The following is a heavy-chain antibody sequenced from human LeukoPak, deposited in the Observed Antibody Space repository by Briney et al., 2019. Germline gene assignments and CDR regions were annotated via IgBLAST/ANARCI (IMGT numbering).Heavy chain of an antibody. J-gene: IGHJ6*03. V-gene: IGHV1-69*13. CDR2: IIPIFGTA. Sequence: SVKVSCKASGYTFTGYYMHWVRQAPGQGLEWMGGIIPIFGTANYAQKFQGRVTITADESTSTAYMELSSLRSEDTAVYYCARGHDSSGYLYYYYYMDVWGKGTTVTVSS. CDR3: ARGHDSSGYLYYYYYMDV. CDR1: GYTFTGYY. D-gene: IGHD3-22*01.